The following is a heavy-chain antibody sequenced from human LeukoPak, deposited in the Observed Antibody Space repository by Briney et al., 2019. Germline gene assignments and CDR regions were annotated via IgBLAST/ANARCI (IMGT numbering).Heavy chain of an antibody. Sequence: PSETLSLTCTVSGGSISSSREYWSWIRQPAGKGLEWIGRIYTSGSTNYNPSLESRVTISVDTSKNQYSLKLSSVTAAETAVYYCARDRRDGYNLYYFDLWGQGTLVTVSS. CDR1: GGSISSSREY. CDR3: ARDRRDGYNLYYFDL. CDR2: IYTSGST. J-gene: IGHJ4*02. V-gene: IGHV4-61*02. D-gene: IGHD5-24*01.